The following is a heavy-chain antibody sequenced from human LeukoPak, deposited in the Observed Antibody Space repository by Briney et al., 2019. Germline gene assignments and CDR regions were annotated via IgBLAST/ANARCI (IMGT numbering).Heavy chain of an antibody. D-gene: IGHD1-26*01. Sequence: GGSLRLSCAASGFTFSSYSMNWVRQAPGKGLEWVAVISYDGSNKYYADSVKGRFTISRDNSKNTLYLQMNSLRAEDTAVYYCANVRGPDLRGGFDYWGQGTLVTVSS. CDR3: ANVRGPDLRGGFDY. J-gene: IGHJ4*02. CDR1: GFTFSSYS. V-gene: IGHV3-30*18. CDR2: ISYDGSNK.